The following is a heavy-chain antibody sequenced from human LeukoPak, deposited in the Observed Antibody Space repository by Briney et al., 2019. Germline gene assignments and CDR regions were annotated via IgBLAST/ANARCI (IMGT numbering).Heavy chain of an antibody. V-gene: IGHV3-74*01. CDR3: ARYNNWKFVS. Sequence: PGGSLRLSCVASGFTFSSYCMQWVRQAPGKGLVWVSRITNDGSSTSYADSVKGRFTISRDNAKNTLYLQMNSLRAEDTAVYYCARYNNWKFVSWGQGTLVTVSS. CDR1: GFTFSSYC. J-gene: IGHJ4*02. D-gene: IGHD1-1*01. CDR2: ITNDGSST.